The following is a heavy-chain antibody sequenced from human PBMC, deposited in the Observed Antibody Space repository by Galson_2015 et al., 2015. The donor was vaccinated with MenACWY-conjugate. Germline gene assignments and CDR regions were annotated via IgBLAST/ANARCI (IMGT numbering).Heavy chain of an antibody. J-gene: IGHJ4*02. CDR3: ARGAIFVSY. Sequence: ETLSLTCAVYGGSFSGYYWSWIRQSPGKGLEWIGEIYPGGSTNYNPSLKSRVTMSVDTSKNQFSLKLTSVSAADTAVYYCARGAIFVSYWGQRTLVTVSS. CDR1: GGSFSGYY. CDR2: IYPGGST. V-gene: IGHV4-34*01. D-gene: IGHD3-3*01.